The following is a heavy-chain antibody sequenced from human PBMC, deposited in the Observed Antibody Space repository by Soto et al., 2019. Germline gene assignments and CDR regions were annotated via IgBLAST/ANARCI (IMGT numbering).Heavy chain of an antibody. CDR2: IYSDGST. J-gene: IGHJ6*02. CDR3: AKGVVVGATYSYYYYGLDV. CDR1: GFILSRNY. V-gene: IGHV3-53*01. D-gene: IGHD1-26*01. Sequence: GGSLRLSCAVAGFILSRNYMTWVRQAPGKGLEWASYIYSDGSTYYADSVKGRCTVSRDNSKNTLYLQMNSLTAEHTAVYHCAKGVVVGATYSYYYYGLDVWGQGTTVTVSS.